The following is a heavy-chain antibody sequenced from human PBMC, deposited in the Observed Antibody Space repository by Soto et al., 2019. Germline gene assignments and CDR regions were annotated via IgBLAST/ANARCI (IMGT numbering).Heavy chain of an antibody. Sequence: EVQLVESGGGLVKPGGSLRLSCAASGFTFSNAWMNWVRQAPGKGLEWVGRIKSKTDGGTTDYAAPVKGRFTISRDDSKNTLYLQMNSLKTEDTAVDYCTTHWVLVGPAAVNWFDPWGQGTLVTVSS. D-gene: IGHD2-2*01. CDR2: IKSKTDGGTT. J-gene: IGHJ5*02. V-gene: IGHV3-15*07. CDR1: GFTFSNAW. CDR3: TTHWVLVGPAAVNWFDP.